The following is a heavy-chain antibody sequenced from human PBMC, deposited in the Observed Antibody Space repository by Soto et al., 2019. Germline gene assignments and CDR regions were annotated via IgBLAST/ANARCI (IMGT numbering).Heavy chain of an antibody. CDR3: ARPYDSSGYPPHY. CDR2: ISSSSSYI. V-gene: IGHV3-21*01. CDR1: GFTFSSYS. J-gene: IGHJ4*02. D-gene: IGHD3-22*01. Sequence: GGSLRLSCAASGFTFSSYSMNWVRQAPGKGLEWVSSISSSSSYIYYADSVKGRFTISRDNAENSLYLQMNSLRAEDTAVYYCARPYDSSGYPPHYWGQGTLVTVSS.